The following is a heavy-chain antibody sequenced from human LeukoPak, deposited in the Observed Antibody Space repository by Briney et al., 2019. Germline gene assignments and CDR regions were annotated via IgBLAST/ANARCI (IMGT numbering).Heavy chain of an antibody. D-gene: IGHD3-3*01. CDR3: ARAKDDFWSGYYTLYYYYGMDV. CDR1: GGSFSGYY. V-gene: IGHV4-59*01. Sequence: SETLSLTCAVYGGSFSGYYWSWIRQPPGKGLEWIGYIYYSGSTNYNPSLKSRVTISVDTSKNQFSLKLSSVTAADTAVYYCARAKDDFWSGYYTLYYYYGMDVWGQGTTVTVSS. J-gene: IGHJ6*02. CDR2: IYYSGST.